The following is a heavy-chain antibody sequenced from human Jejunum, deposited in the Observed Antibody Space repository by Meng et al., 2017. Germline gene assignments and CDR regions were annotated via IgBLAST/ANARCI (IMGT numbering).Heavy chain of an antibody. J-gene: IGHJ4*02. CDR3: AREVGARSGYLY. V-gene: IGHV4-39*07. CDR1: GGSISGSTYY. D-gene: IGHD3-22*01. Sequence: SETLSLTCSVSGGSISGSTYYWGWLRQPPGKGLEWIGSFKYSGSTYYNPSLNSRVTISVDTPKNQFSLKLSSVTAADTAVYYCAREVGARSGYLYWGQGILVTVSS. CDR2: FKYSGST.